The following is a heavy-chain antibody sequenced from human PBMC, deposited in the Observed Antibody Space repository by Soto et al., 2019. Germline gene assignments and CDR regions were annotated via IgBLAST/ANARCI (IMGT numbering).Heavy chain of an antibody. CDR2: ISYDGSNK. V-gene: IGHV3-30*18. J-gene: IGHJ4*02. CDR1: GFTFSSYG. CDR3: AKDFDYYYDSSMVDY. D-gene: IGHD3-22*01. Sequence: GGSLRLSCAASGFTFSSYGMHWVRQAPGKGLEWVAVISYDGSNKYYADSVKGRFTISRDNSKNTLYLQMNSLRAEDTAVYYCAKDFDYYYDSSMVDYWGQGTLVTVSS.